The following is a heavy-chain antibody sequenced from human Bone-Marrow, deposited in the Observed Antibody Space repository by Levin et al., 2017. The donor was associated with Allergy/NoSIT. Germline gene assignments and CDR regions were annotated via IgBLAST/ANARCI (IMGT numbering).Heavy chain of an antibody. Sequence: PTGGSLRLSCASSGFTFSGYWMAWVRQAPGKGLEWVANINRDGGDGSYVDSVKGRFTISRDNARNSLDLQMNSLRVEDTAVYYCAGNGGWSFEFWGQGTLVTVSS. CDR2: INRDGGDG. D-gene: IGHD3-16*01. V-gene: IGHV3-7*02. CDR3: AGNGGWSFEF. J-gene: IGHJ4*02. CDR1: GFTFSGYW.